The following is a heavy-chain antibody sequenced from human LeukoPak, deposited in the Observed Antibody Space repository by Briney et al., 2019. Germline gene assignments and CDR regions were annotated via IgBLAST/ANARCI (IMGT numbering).Heavy chain of an antibody. D-gene: IGHD4-17*01. Sequence: SETLSLTCTVSGGSINDYYWTWIRQAPGKGLEWIGYISNSGTTDYNPSLKSRVTMSVDTSNNEFSLRLASVTAADTAMYYCARVVRGAVTSNCFDPWGQGTLVTVSS. J-gene: IGHJ5*02. V-gene: IGHV4-59*01. CDR2: ISNSGTT. CDR3: ARVVRGAVTSNCFDP. CDR1: GGSINDYY.